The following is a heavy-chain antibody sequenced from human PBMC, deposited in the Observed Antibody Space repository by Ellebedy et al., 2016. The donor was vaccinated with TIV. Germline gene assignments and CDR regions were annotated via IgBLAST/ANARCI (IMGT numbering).Heavy chain of an antibody. V-gene: IGHV4-61*01. CDR1: GGSVSSGSYY. J-gene: IGHJ6*02. D-gene: IGHD3-22*01. CDR2: IYYSGST. CDR3: ARGGSRYYYDSSGYSEYYYYYGMDV. Sequence: MPSETLSLTCTVSGGSVSSGSYYWSWIRQPPGKGLEWIGYIYYSGSTNYNPYLKSRVTISVDTSKNQFSLKLSSVTAADTAVYYCARGGSRYYYDSSGYSEYYYYYGMDVWGQGTTVTVSS.